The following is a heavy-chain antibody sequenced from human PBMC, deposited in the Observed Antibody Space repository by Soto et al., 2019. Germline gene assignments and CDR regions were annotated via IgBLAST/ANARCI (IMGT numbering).Heavy chain of an antibody. Sequence: SETLSLTCTVSGGSISSYYWSWIRQPPRKGLEWIGYIYYSGSTNYNPSLKSRVTISVDTSKNQFSLKLSSVTAADTAVYYCARVGYCSGGSCYHFDYWGQGTLVTVSS. D-gene: IGHD2-15*01. CDR2: IYYSGST. V-gene: IGHV4-59*01. CDR1: GGSISSYY. CDR3: ARVGYCSGGSCYHFDY. J-gene: IGHJ4*02.